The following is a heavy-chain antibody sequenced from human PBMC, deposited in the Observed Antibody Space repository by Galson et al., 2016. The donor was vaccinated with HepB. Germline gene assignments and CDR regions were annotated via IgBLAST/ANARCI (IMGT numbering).Heavy chain of an antibody. J-gene: IGHJ4*02. Sequence: SLRLSCAASGFTVSSNYMTWVRRAPGKGLDWVSVLYNGGSKYYANSVKGRFIISGDNSKNTIYLQMNSLRAEDTAVYYCARGVALSGSYYGTYFDYWGLGTLVTVSS. CDR3: ARGVALSGSYYGTYFDY. V-gene: IGHV3-53*01. D-gene: IGHD3-10*01. CDR2: LYNGGSK. CDR1: GFTVSSNY.